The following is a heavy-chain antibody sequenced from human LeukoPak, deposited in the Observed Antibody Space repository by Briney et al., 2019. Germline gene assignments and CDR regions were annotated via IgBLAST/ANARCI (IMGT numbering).Heavy chain of an antibody. D-gene: IGHD4/OR15-4a*01. CDR1: GGSLNNYY. CDR2: KSVSGHT. V-gene: IGHV4-4*07. CDR3: VRVSRIDYGANPEGDV. J-gene: IGHJ6*04. Sequence: SETLSLTCTISGGSLNNYYWNWIRQSAGKGLEWIGRKSVSGHTNYKSSLESRITMSVDTSKNQFSLRLNSVTTADTAVYYCVRVSRIDYGANPEGDVWGKGITVIVSS.